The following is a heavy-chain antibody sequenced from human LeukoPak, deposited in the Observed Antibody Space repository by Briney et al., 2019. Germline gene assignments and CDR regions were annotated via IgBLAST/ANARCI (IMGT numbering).Heavy chain of an antibody. V-gene: IGHV1-2*02. Sequence: GASVKVSCKASGYTFTGYYMHWVRQAPGQGLEWMGWINPNSGGTNYAQKFQGRVTMTRDTSISTAYMELSRLRSDDTAVYHCASRSPYTGIVGATTFDYWGQGTLVTVSP. J-gene: IGHJ4*02. D-gene: IGHD1-26*01. CDR2: INPNSGGT. CDR1: GYTFTGYY. CDR3: ASRSPYTGIVGATTFDY.